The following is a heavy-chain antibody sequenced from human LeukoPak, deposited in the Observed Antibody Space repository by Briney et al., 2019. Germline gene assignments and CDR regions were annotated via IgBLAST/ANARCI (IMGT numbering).Heavy chain of an antibody. CDR2: IKSKTDGGTT. Sequence: PGGSLRLSCAASGFTFSNAWMSWVRQAPGKGLEWVGRIKSKTDGGTTDYAAPVKGRFTISRDDSKNTLYLQMNSLKTEDTAVYYCTTEITMVRGVPYGWGQGTLVTVSS. CDR3: TTEITMVRGVPYG. CDR1: GFTFSNAW. D-gene: IGHD3-10*01. J-gene: IGHJ4*02. V-gene: IGHV3-15*01.